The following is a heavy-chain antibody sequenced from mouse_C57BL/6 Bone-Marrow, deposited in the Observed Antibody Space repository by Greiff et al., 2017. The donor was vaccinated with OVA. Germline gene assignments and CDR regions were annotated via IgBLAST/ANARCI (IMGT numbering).Heavy chain of an antibody. CDR3: TRGMAQATAWFAY. CDR1: GYTFTSYW. V-gene: IGHV1-5*01. CDR2: IYPGNSDT. J-gene: IGHJ3*01. D-gene: IGHD3-2*02. Sequence: VQLKQSGTVLARPGASVKMSCKTSGYTFTSYWMHWVKQRPGQGLEWIGAIYPGNSDTSYNQKFKGKAKLTAVTSASTAYMELSSLTNEDSAVYYGTRGMAQATAWFAYWGQGTLVTVSA.